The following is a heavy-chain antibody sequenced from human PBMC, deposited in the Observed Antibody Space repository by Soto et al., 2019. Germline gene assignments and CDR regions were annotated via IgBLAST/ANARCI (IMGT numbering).Heavy chain of an antibody. Sequence: GGSLRLSCAASGFTFSSYAMHWVRQAPGKGLEWVAVISYDGSNKYYADSVKGRFTISRDNSKNTLYLQMNSLRAEDTAVYYCARDRRQTYYDFWSGNYYYYCGMDVWGQGTTVTVSS. J-gene: IGHJ6*02. V-gene: IGHV3-30-3*01. CDR1: GFTFSSYA. D-gene: IGHD3-3*01. CDR3: ARDRRQTYYDFWSGNYYYYCGMDV. CDR2: ISYDGSNK.